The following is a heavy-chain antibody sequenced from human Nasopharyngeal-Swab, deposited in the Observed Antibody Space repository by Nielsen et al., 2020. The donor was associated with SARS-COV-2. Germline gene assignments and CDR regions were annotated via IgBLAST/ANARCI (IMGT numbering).Heavy chain of an antibody. V-gene: IGHV3-30*03. CDR3: AREITMIAVVIRRYNWFDP. Sequence: GESLKISCAASGFTFSSYGMHWVRQAPGKGLEWVAVISYDGSNKYYADSVKGRFTISRDNSKNTLYLQMNSLRAEDTAAYYCAREITMIAVVIRRYNWFDPWGQGTLVTVSS. D-gene: IGHD3-22*01. CDR2: ISYDGSNK. CDR1: GFTFSSYG. J-gene: IGHJ5*02.